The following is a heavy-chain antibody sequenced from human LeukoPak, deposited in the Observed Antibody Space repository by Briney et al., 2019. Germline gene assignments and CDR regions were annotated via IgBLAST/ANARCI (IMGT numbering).Heavy chain of an antibody. CDR2: ISHDGGEI. Sequence: GGSLRLSCAVSGFTLSLYGIHWVRQAPGKGLEGVAFISHDGGEINYVDSVKRRFTVSRDNSKDTVYLQMKSLRGEDTAVYYCAREPSSSWYLRFLEYWGQGTVVSVS. J-gene: IGHJ4*02. CDR3: AREPSSSWYLRFLEY. D-gene: IGHD3-22*01. V-gene: IGHV3-30*03. CDR1: GFTLSLYG.